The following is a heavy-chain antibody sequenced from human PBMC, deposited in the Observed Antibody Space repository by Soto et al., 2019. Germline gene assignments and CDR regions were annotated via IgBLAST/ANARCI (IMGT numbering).Heavy chain of an antibody. CDR3: ALDYGD. Sequence: EVQLVESGGGLVQAGGSLRLSCAASGCAFSNSWMSWVRQSPARGLECVANINQDGTVKDYLDSVKGRFTVSRDNAKNSLYLQMNSLRAEDTALYYCALDYGDWGRGTLVTGSS. V-gene: IGHV3-7*01. D-gene: IGHD3-16*01. CDR1: GCAFSNSW. CDR2: INQDGTVK. J-gene: IGHJ4*02.